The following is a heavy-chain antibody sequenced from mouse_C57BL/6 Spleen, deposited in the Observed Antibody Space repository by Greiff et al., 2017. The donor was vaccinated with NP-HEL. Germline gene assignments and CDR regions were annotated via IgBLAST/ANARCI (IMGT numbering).Heavy chain of an antibody. CDR1: GYTFTDYN. CDR3: ARPSTVVATRYYFDY. J-gene: IGHJ2*01. V-gene: IGHV1-18*01. D-gene: IGHD1-1*01. Sequence: VEPGASVKIPCKASGYTFTDYNMDWVKQSHGKSLEWIGDINPNNGGTIYNQKFKGKATLTVDKSSSTAYMELRSLTSEDTAGYYCARPSTVVATRYYFDYWGQGTTLTVSS. CDR2: INPNNGGT.